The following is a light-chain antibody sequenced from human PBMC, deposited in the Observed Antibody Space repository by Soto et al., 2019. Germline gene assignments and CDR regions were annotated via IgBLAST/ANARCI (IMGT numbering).Light chain of an antibody. J-gene: IGKJ4*01. CDR2: DAS. V-gene: IGKV1-33*01. CDR3: QQYDNLPLT. CDR1: QDISNY. Sequence: DIQMTQSPSSLSASVGDRVTITCQASQDISNYLNWNQQKPGKAPKLLIYDASNLEKGVPSRFRGSGSGTDFTFTISSLQPEDIATYYCQQYDNLPLTFGGGTKVEIK.